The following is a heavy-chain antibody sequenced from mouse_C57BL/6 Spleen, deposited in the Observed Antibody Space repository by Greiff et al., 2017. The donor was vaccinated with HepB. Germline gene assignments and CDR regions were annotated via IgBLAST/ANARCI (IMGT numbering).Heavy chain of an antibody. Sequence: QVQLKESGPELVKPGASVKISCKASGYAFSSSWMNWVKQRPGKGLEWIGRIYPGDGDTNYNGKFKGKATLTADKSSSTAYMQLSSLTSEDSAVYFCARSIYYGYFYAMDYWGQGTSVTVSS. CDR3: ARSIYYGYFYAMDY. CDR1: GYAFSSSW. D-gene: IGHD2-2*01. CDR2: IYPGDGDT. J-gene: IGHJ4*01. V-gene: IGHV1-82*01.